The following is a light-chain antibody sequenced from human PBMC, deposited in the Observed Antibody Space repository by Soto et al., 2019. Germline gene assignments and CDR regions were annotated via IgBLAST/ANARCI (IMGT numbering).Light chain of an antibody. V-gene: IGKV1-5*01. J-gene: IGKJ1*01. CDR3: QQYNSYWT. CDR1: QSISSW. CDR2: DAS. Sequence: DIPMTQSPSTLSASVGDRVTITCRASQSISSWLAWYQQKPGKAPQLLIYDASSLESGGPSRFSGSGSGTEFTLTSSSLQPDDFATYYCQQYNSYWTFGQGTKVEIK.